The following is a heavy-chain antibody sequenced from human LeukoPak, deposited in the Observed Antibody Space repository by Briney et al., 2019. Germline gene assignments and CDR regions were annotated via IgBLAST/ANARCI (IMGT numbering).Heavy chain of an antibody. Sequence: ASVTVSFKASGYTFSDYYLHWVRQAPGQGLEWMGWINPKSGVTNYAQKLQGRVTMTRDTSISTAYMELSRLRSDDTAVFYCARGRREIAFDLWGQGTMVTVSS. D-gene: IGHD5-24*01. J-gene: IGHJ3*01. CDR3: ARGRREIAFDL. CDR1: GYTFSDYY. V-gene: IGHV1-2*02. CDR2: INPKSGVT.